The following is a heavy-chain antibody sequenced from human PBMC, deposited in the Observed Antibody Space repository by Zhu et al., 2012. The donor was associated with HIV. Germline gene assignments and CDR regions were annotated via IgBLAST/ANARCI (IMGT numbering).Heavy chain of an antibody. CDR1: GFTFSSYA. J-gene: IGHJ4*02. D-gene: IGHD2-15*01. Sequence: EVQLLESGGGLVQPGGSLRLPRAASGFTFSSYAMSWVRQAPGKGLEWVSAISGSGGSTYYADSVKGRFTISRDNSKNTLYLQMNSLRAEDTAVYYCAKDIVVVVAATGVFDYWGQGTLVTVSS. CDR2: ISGSGGST. V-gene: IGHV3-23*01. CDR3: AKDIVVVVAATGVFDY.